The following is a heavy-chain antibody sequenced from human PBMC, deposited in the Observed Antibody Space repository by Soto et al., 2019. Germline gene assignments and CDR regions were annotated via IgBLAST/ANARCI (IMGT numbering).Heavy chain of an antibody. CDR2: ISGSGSST. CDR3: AKVAQYSSSWYYFDY. Sequence: GGSLRLSCAAPGFTRSSYAMSWVRQAPGKGLEWVSVISGSGSSTDYADSAKGRFTIPRDNSKNTLYLQMSSLRAEDTAIYYCAKVAQYSSSWYYFDYWGQGTLVTVSS. CDR1: GFTRSSYA. V-gene: IGHV3-23*01. J-gene: IGHJ4*02. D-gene: IGHD6-13*01.